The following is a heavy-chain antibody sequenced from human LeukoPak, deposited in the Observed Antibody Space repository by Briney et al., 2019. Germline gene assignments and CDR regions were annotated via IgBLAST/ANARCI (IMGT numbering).Heavy chain of an antibody. CDR2: IYYSGST. CDR1: GGSISSGGYY. D-gene: IGHD5-12*01. Sequence: SETLSLTCTVSGGSISSGGYYWSWLRQHPGKGLEWIGYIYYSGSTYYNPSLKSRVTISVDTSKNQFSLKLSSVTAADTAVYYCARDRGPYSGYDSYYFDYWGQGTLVTVSS. J-gene: IGHJ4*02. V-gene: IGHV4-31*03. CDR3: ARDRGPYSGYDSYYFDY.